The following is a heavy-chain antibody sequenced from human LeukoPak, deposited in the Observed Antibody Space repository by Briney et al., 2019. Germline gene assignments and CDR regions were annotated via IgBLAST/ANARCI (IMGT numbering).Heavy chain of an antibody. CDR2: IGTRAYGGTT. CDR1: GFTFGDYA. J-gene: IGHJ4*02. V-gene: IGHV3-49*04. Sequence: GGSLRLSCTTSGFTFGDYAMSWVHQAPGKGLEWVGFIGTRAYGGTTEYAASVKGRFTISRDESKSLAYLQMNSLKTEDTAVYYCTRDGFGTVATGRYFDNWGQGTLVTVSS. D-gene: IGHD1-26*01. CDR3: TRDGFGTVATGRYFDN.